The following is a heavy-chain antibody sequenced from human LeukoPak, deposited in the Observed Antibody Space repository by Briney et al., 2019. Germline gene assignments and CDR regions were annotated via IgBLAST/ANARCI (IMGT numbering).Heavy chain of an antibody. CDR2: ISSSSSYI. V-gene: IGHV3-21*01. CDR3: ARDISGAPGGY. CDR1: GFTFSSYS. J-gene: IGHJ4*02. Sequence: PGGSLRLSCAASGFTFSSYSMNWVRQAPGKGLEWVSSISSSSSYIYYADSVKGRFTISRDKAKNSLYLQMNSLRAQDTAVYYCARDISGAPGGYWGQGPLVTVSS. D-gene: IGHD3-10*01.